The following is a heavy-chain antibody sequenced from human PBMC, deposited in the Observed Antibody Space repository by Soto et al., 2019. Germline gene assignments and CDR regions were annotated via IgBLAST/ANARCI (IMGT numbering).Heavy chain of an antibody. V-gene: IGHV3-53*01. Sequence: PGGSLRLSCAASGFSFGTAWMNWVRQAPGKGLEWVAESFSSGGTQYADSVKGRFTISRDNSRNMVFLQMNGLRVEDTALYYCARDREPDGIWTFDSWGQGALVTVSS. CDR2: SFSSGGT. J-gene: IGHJ4*02. D-gene: IGHD3-9*01. CDR1: GFSFGTAW. CDR3: ARDREPDGIWTFDS.